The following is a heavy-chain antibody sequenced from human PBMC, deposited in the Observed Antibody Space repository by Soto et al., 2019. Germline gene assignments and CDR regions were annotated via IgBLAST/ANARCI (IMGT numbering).Heavy chain of an antibody. CDR2: IWYDGSNK. V-gene: IGHV3-33*01. CDR1: GFTFSSYG. Sequence: QVQLVESGGGVVQPGRSLRLSCAASGFTFSSYGMHWVRQAPGKGLEWVAVIWYDGSNKYYADSVKGRFTISRDNSKNTRYLQMNSLRAEDTAVYYCARIVGRMGGFDYWGQGTLVTVSS. D-gene: IGHD1-26*01. J-gene: IGHJ4*02. CDR3: ARIVGRMGGFDY.